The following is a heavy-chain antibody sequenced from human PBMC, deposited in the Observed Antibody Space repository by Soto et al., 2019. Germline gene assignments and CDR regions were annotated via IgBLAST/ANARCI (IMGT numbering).Heavy chain of an antibody. CDR1: GFAFSNYN. V-gene: IGHV3-48*02. CDR3: ARGCSGSCWFNY. CDR2: IGGSGSPI. Sequence: GGSLRLSCAASGFAFSNYNMNWVRQAPGKGLEWLSFIGGSGSPILYADSVKGRFTISRDNARNSLYLHMDSLTDDDTAVYYCARGCSGSCWFNYWGQGTLVTVSS. J-gene: IGHJ4*02. D-gene: IGHD1-26*01.